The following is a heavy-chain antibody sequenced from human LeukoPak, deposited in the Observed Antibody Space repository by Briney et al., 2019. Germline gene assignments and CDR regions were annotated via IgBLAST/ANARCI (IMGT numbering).Heavy chain of an antibody. CDR1: GGSISSYY. J-gene: IGHJ4*02. CDR2: IYYSGST. Sequence: KPSETLSLTCTVSGGSISSYYWSWIRQPPGKGLEWIGYIYYSGSTNYNPSLKSRVTISVDTSKNQFSLKPSSVTAADTAIYYCARDLSGSLYFDYWGQGILVTVSA. V-gene: IGHV4-59*12. D-gene: IGHD3-10*01. CDR3: ARDLSGSLYFDY.